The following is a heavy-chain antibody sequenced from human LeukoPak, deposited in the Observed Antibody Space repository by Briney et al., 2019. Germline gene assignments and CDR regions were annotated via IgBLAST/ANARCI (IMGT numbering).Heavy chain of an antibody. D-gene: IGHD3-9*01. CDR3: ARLRDYDILTGYYVDY. V-gene: IGHV1-18*01. J-gene: IGHJ4*02. CDR2: ISAYNGNT. CDR1: GYTFTSYG. Sequence: GASVKVSCKASGYTFTSYGISWVRQAPGQGLEWMGWISAYNGNTNYAQKLQGRVTMTTDTSTSTAYMELRSLRSDDTAVYYCARLRDYDILTGYYVDYWGQGTLVTVSS.